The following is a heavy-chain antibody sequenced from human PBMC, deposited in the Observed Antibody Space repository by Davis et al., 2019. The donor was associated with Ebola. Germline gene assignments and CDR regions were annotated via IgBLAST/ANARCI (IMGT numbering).Heavy chain of an antibody. J-gene: IGHJ4*02. CDR2: IYYSGST. V-gene: IGHV4-59*01. CDR3: AREFRRDGYFLHDY. CDR1: GGSISSYY. Sequence: SETLSLTCTVSGGSISSYYWSWIRQPPGKGLEWIGYIYYSGSTNYNPSLKSRVTISVDTSKNQFSLKLSSVTAADTAVYYCAREFRRDGYFLHDYWGQGTLVTVSS. D-gene: IGHD5-24*01.